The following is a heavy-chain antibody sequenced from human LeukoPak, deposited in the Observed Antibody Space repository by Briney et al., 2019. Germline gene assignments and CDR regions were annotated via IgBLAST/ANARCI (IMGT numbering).Heavy chain of an antibody. D-gene: IGHD3-3*01. CDR1: GGSISSGGYY. V-gene: IGHV4-31*03. J-gene: IGHJ3*02. CDR2: IYYSGST. CDR3: ASKSYTIPRFAFDI. Sequence: PSETLSLTCTVSGGSISSGGYYWSWIRQHPGKGLEWIGYIYYSGSTYYNPSLKSRVTISVDTSKNQFSLKLSSVTAADTAVYYRASKSYTIPRFAFDIWGQGTMVTVSS.